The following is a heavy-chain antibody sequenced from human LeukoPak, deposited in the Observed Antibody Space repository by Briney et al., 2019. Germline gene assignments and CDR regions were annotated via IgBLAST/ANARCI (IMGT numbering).Heavy chain of an antibody. CDR2: IGISSGPL. CDR1: GLTFNNYA. D-gene: IGHD3-10*01. J-gene: IGHJ4*02. Sequence: GGSLRLSCAASGLTFNNYAMSWVRQAPGGRLEWVSFIGISSGPLLYADSVKGRFTISRDNAKASVYLQMNRLRAEDTAVYYCARAKGYTSSYSFDYWGQGILVTVSS. V-gene: IGHV3-48*04. CDR3: ARAKGYTSSYSFDY.